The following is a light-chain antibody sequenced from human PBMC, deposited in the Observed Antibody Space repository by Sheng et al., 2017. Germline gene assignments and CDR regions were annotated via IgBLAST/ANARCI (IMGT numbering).Light chain of an antibody. V-gene: IGKV1-12*01. CDR2: AAS. CDR3: QQYNNWPPFT. CDR1: QDISSW. J-gene: IGKJ4*01. Sequence: DIQMTQSPSSVSASVGDRVTITCRATQDISSWLAWYQQKPGKAPKLLIYAASSLQSGVPLRFSGSGSGTEFTLTISSLQSEDSAVYYCQQYNNWPPFTFGGGTKVEVK.